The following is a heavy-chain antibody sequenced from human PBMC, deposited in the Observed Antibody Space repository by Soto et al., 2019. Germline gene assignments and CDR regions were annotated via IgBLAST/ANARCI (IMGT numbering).Heavy chain of an antibody. CDR1: GFPFSNYG. J-gene: IGHJ4*02. CDR2: ISFDGHDQ. Sequence: GGSLRLSCAASGFPFSNYGMHWVRQAPGKGLEWMAVISFDGHDQDYADSVKGRFTISRDNSKSTLYLQMNSLRAEDTAVYYCASQKWRAPVWGQGTLVTVSS. D-gene: IGHD5-12*01. CDR3: ASQKWRAPV. V-gene: IGHV3-30*03.